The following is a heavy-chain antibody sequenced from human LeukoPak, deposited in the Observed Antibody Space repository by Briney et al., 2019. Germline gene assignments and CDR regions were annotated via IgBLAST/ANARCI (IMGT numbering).Heavy chain of an antibody. D-gene: IGHD1-26*01. V-gene: IGHV1-18*01. CDR1: GYTFTTYN. CDR3: ARAREKWELPN. J-gene: IGHJ4*02. Sequence: ASVKVSCKASGYTFTTYNINWVRQAPGQRLEWMGWISGYNGNTNYAQKLQGRVTMTTDTSTSTAYMELRSLKSDDTAVYYCARAREKWELPNWGQGTLVTVSS. CDR2: ISGYNGNT.